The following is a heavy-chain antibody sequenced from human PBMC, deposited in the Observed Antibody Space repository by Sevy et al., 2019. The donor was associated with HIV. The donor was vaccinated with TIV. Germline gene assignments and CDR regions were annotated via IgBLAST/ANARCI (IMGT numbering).Heavy chain of an antibody. D-gene: IGHD3-3*01. CDR2: ISAYNGNT. Sequence: ASVKVSCKASGYTFTSYGISWVRQAPGQGLEWMGWISAYNGNTNYAQKLQGRVTMTTDTSTSTAYMELRSLRSDDTAVYYCARVVSFYDFWRGTDYLGQGTLVTVSS. CDR3: ARVVSFYDFWRGTDY. CDR1: GYTFTSYG. J-gene: IGHJ4*02. V-gene: IGHV1-18*01.